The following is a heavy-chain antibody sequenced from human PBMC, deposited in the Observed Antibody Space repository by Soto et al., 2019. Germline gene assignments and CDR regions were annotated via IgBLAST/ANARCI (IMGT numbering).Heavy chain of an antibody. CDR3: ARERGNVAPPHDAFDI. V-gene: IGHV4-59*01. J-gene: IGHJ3*02. Sequence: QVQLQESGPGLVKPSETLSLTCTVSGGSISSYYWSWIRQPPGKGLDGIGYIYYSGSTIYNPSLKSRVTRSVDTSKKQFSLKLSSVTAADTAVYYCARERGNVAPPHDAFDIWGQGRMVTVSS. D-gene: IGHD3-16*01. CDR1: GGSISSYY. CDR2: IYYSGST.